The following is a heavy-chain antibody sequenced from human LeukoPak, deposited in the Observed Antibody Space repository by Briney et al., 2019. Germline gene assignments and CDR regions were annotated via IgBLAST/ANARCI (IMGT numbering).Heavy chain of an antibody. CDR3: ARLGVIPTTNYYYLDV. CDR2: IIPIFGTA. CDR1: GGTFSSYA. V-gene: IGHV1-69*06. D-gene: IGHD2-21*01. Sequence: SVKVSCKASGGTFSSYAISWVRQAPGQGLEWMGGIIPIFGTANYAQKFQGRVTITADKSTSTAYMELSSLRSEDTAVYYCARLGVIPTTNYYYLDVWGKGTTVTISS. J-gene: IGHJ6*03.